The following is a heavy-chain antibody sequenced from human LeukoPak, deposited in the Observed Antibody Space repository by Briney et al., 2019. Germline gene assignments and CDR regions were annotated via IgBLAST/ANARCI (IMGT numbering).Heavy chain of an antibody. V-gene: IGHV3-23*01. Sequence: GGSLRLSCAASGFTFSSYAMSWVRQAPGKGLEWVSAISGSGGSTYYADSVKGRFTISRDNSKNTLYLQMNSLRAEDTAVYYCAKVEAMVVAATMDYWGQGTLVTVSS. CDR3: AKVEAMVVAATMDY. D-gene: IGHD2-15*01. J-gene: IGHJ4*02. CDR1: GFTFSSYA. CDR2: ISGSGGST.